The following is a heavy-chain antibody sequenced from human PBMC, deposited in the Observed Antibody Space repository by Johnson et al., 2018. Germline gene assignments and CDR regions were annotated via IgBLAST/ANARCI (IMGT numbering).Heavy chain of an antibody. V-gene: IGHV3-53*01. D-gene: IGHD4/OR15-4a*01. CDR3: ARDKNDDGVGYFYSGLDV. CDR1: GFTVSGNY. Sequence: VQLQESGGGLIQPGGSLRLSCAASGFTVSGNYMNWVRQAPGKGLEWVSVIYSGGRTYYADSVKGRFTISRDNSKNTLYLQMNSLRAEDSAVYYCARDKNDDGVGYFYSGLDVWGQGTTVTVSS. J-gene: IGHJ6*02. CDR2: IYSGGRT.